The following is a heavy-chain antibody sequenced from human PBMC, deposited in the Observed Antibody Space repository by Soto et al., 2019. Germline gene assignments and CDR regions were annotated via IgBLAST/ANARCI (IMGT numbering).Heavy chain of an antibody. CDR2: ITASSGAT. Sequence: GGSLRLSCGASGFTFSNYGTSWVRQAPGKGLEWVSSITASSGATYYPDSVKGRFTISRDSSQNTLYLQMNSLRVDDTAIYFCAKSQWALLHWGQGTLVTVSS. V-gene: IGHV3-23*01. J-gene: IGHJ4*02. CDR1: GFTFSNYG. D-gene: IGHD1-26*01. CDR3: AKSQWALLH.